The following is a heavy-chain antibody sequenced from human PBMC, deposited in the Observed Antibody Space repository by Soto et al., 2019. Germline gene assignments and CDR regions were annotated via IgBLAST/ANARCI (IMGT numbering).Heavy chain of an antibody. Sequence: SETLSLTCTVSGGSISSGGYSWTWIRQSPGKGLEWIGYTYQSGSAYYNPSLKSRVTISVDRSKNQFSLNLTSVTAADTAVYYCARDHYGMDVWGQGTTVTVSS. CDR1: GGSISSGGYS. J-gene: IGHJ6*02. CDR2: TYQSGSA. V-gene: IGHV4-30-2*06. CDR3: ARDHYGMDV.